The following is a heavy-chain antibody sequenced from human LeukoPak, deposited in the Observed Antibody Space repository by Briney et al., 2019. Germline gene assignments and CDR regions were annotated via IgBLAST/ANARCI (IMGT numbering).Heavy chain of an antibody. J-gene: IGHJ6*03. CDR1: GGSISSSSYY. D-gene: IGHD5-24*01. CDR3: ARQGRDGYKIPSRRQGYMDV. V-gene: IGHV4-39*07. CDR2: IYYSRST. Sequence: SETLSLTCTVSGGSISSSSYYWGWIRQPPGKGLEWIGSIYYSRSTYYNPSLKSRVTISVDTSKNQFSLKLSSVTAADTAVYYCARQGRDGYKIPSRRQGYMDVWGKGTTVTVSS.